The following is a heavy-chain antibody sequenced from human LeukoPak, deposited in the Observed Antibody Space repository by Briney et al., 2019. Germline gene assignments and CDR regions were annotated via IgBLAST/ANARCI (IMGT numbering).Heavy chain of an antibody. CDR1: GYTFTGYY. J-gene: IGHJ4*02. V-gene: IGHV1-2*02. CDR3: ARDQWADSSGYYYASLDY. Sequence: ASVKVSCKASGYTFTGYYMHWVRQAPGQGLEWMGWINPNSGGTNYAQKFQGRVTMTRDTSISTAYMELSRLRSDDTAVYYCARDQWADSSGYYYASLDYWGQGTLVTVSS. D-gene: IGHD3-22*01. CDR2: INPNSGGT.